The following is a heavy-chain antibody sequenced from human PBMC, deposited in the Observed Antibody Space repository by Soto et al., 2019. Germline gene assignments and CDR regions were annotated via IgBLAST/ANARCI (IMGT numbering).Heavy chain of an antibody. CDR3: ARGVTMVRGVIHTPYFDY. CDR1: GGSISSGGYY. CDR2: IYYSGST. V-gene: IGHV4-31*03. J-gene: IGHJ4*02. Sequence: QVQLQESGPGLVKPSQTLSLTCTVSGGSISSGGYYWSWIRQHPGNGLEWIGYIYYSGSTYYNPSLKSRVTTSVDTSKNQFSLKLSSVTAADTAVYYCARGVTMVRGVIHTPYFDYWGQGTLVTVSS. D-gene: IGHD3-10*01.